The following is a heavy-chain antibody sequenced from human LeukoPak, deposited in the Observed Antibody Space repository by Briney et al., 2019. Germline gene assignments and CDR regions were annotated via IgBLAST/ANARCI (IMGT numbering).Heavy chain of an antibody. CDR3: ARGIVDTAMVSSLDY. J-gene: IGHJ4*02. Sequence: PSETLSLTCAVYGGSFGGYYWSWIRQPPGKGLEWIGEINHSGSTNYNPSLKSRVTISVDTSKNQFSLKLSSVTAADTAVYYCARGIVDTAMVSSLDYWGQGTLVTVSS. D-gene: IGHD5-18*01. V-gene: IGHV4-34*01. CDR1: GGSFGGYY. CDR2: INHSGST.